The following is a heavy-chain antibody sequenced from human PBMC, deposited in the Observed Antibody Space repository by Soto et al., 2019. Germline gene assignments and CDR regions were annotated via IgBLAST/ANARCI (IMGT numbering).Heavy chain of an antibody. D-gene: IGHD2-2*01. V-gene: IGHV3-23*01. CDR3: ANNQDVALVPLVSVDWFDH. CDR1: GLIFENFG. J-gene: IGHJ5*02. CDR2: TSGSGFKK. Sequence: GGSLRLSCAASGLIFENFGMSWVRQAPGKGLEWISSTSGSGFKKYYADSVKGRFTISRDNSKSTVYLELNNLSAEDTAVYHCANNQDVALVPLVSVDWFDHWGQGSVVTVSS.